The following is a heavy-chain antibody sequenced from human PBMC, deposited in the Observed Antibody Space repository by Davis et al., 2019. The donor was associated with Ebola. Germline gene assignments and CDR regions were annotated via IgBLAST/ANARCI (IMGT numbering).Heavy chain of an antibody. D-gene: IGHD4-17*01. Sequence: MPSEPLSLTCTVSGASSHNHLCPWISQSPWKALPWIGTIYYLGNSNYNPSLKSRVTMSVDTSKNQFSLKLSSVTAADTAVYYCARGNYGDYIVLYYYNKDVWGQGTTVTVSS. J-gene: IGHJ6*02. CDR2: IYYLGNS. V-gene: IGHV4-59*11. CDR1: GASSHNHL. CDR3: ARGNYGDYIVLYYYNKDV.